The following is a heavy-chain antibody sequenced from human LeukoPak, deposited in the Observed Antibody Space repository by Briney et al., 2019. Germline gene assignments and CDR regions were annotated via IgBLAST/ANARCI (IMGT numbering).Heavy chain of an antibody. Sequence: GASVKVSCKASGGTFSSYAISWVRQAPGQGLEWMGGIIPIFGTANYAQKFQGRVTITADESTSTAYMELSSLRSEDTAVYYCASNVVVVAATPGWFDPWGQGTLVTVSS. D-gene: IGHD2-15*01. CDR2: IIPIFGTA. J-gene: IGHJ5*02. CDR1: GGTFSSYA. CDR3: ASNVVVVAATPGWFDP. V-gene: IGHV1-69*13.